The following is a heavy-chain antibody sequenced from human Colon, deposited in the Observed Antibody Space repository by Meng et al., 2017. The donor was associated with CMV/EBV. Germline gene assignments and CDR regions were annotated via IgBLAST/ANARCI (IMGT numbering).Heavy chain of an antibody. CDR1: GFTFSSSA. CDR3: AKDPWESPMGYFDS. V-gene: IGHV3-23*01. CDR2: IGGSDKTT. D-gene: IGHD1-26*01. Sequence: GEALKISCTASGFTFSSSAMSWVRQVPGRGLGWVSAIGGSDKTTHYADSVKGRFTISRDTSKNTLYLQMNTLRAEDTAVYYCAKDPWESPMGYFDSWGQGTLVTVSS. J-gene: IGHJ4*02.